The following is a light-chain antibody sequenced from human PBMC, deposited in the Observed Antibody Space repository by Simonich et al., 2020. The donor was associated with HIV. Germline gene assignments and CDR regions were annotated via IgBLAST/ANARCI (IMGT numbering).Light chain of an antibody. J-gene: IGKJ3*01. V-gene: IGKV4-1*01. CDR2: WAS. Sequence: DIVMTQSPDSLAVSLGERATVNCKSSQSVLYSSNKKNYLAWYQQNPGQPPKLLIYWASTRESGVPDRFSGSGSGTDFTLSISSLQAEDVAIYYCQQYYSIPFTFGPGTKVDIK. CDR3: QQYYSIPFT. CDR1: QSVLYSSNKKNY.